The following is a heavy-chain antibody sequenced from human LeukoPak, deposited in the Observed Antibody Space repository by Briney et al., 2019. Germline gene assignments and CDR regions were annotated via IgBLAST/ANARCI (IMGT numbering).Heavy chain of an antibody. D-gene: IGHD1-26*01. Sequence: PGGSLRLSCAASGFTFNSYGMHWVRQAPGKGLEWVAVILYDGRNEYYADSVKGRFTISRDNSKNTVHLQMNSLRVEDTALYYCAKDKVWEYFDYWGQGALVTVSS. CDR1: GFTFNSYG. CDR3: AKDKVWEYFDY. CDR2: ILYDGRNE. J-gene: IGHJ4*02. V-gene: IGHV3-30*18.